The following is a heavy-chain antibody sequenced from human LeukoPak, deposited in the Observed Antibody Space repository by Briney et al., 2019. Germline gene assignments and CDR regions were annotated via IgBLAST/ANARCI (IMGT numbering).Heavy chain of an antibody. CDR1: GGTFSSYA. J-gene: IGHJ6*03. CDR3: AGSQSSSSTSLTRYYYYYYYMDV. V-gene: IGHV1-69*13. CDR2: IIPIFGTA. Sequence: ASVKVSCKASGGTFSSYAISWVRQAPGRGLEWMGGIIPIFGTANYAQKFQGRVTITADESTSTAYMELSSLRSEDTAVYYCAGSQSSSSTSLTRYYYYYYYMDVWGKGTTVTVSS. D-gene: IGHD2-2*01.